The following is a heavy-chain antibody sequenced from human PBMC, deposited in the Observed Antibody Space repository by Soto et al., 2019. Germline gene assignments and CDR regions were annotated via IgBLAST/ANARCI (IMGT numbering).Heavy chain of an antibody. CDR3: GGLQNFINWCFDS. J-gene: IGHJ4*01. CDR2: THQSGYS. CDR1: SAPITKYY. Sequence: QAQLQESGPGLVKPSETLSLTCTVSSAPITKYYWGWVRQAPGRGRAWIGFTHQSGYSSSSPSRKRRVTKSLDPSKNQVSLKLTSVTAADTAGYYCGGLQNFINWCFDSWGHGVLGTVST. D-gene: IGHD2-15*01. V-gene: IGHV4-4*09.